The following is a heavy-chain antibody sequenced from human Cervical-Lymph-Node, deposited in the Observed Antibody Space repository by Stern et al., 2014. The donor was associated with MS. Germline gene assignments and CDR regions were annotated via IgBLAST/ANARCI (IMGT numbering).Heavy chain of an antibody. CDR2: IRSKGSGGTT. Sequence: EVQLVESGGGLVQPGRSLRLSCKTSGFTFGDYAMNWFRQAPGKGLEWVGFIRSKGSGGTTESAASVKDRFTISRDDSKSIAYLHLNSLKTEDTAIYYCTRGDSGSVYWGQGTLVTVSS. CDR1: GFTFGDYA. V-gene: IGHV3-49*03. J-gene: IGHJ4*02. D-gene: IGHD3-10*01. CDR3: TRGDSGSVY.